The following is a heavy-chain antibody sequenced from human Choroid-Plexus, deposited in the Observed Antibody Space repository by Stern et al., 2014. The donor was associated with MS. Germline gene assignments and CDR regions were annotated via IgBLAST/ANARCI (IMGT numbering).Heavy chain of an antibody. V-gene: IGHV3-30*18. CDR2: ISYAGSDK. D-gene: IGHD2-15*01. CDR1: GFTFSNFG. Sequence: QVQLVESGGGVAQPGRPLILSCAASGFTFSNFGMHWVRQAPGKGLEWVALISYAGSDKYYADSVKGGFTTFRDNSKNTLYMHMNSLRAEDTAVYYCAKDRQWSTYFFDYWGQGSLVTVSS. J-gene: IGHJ4*02. CDR3: AKDRQWSTYFFDY.